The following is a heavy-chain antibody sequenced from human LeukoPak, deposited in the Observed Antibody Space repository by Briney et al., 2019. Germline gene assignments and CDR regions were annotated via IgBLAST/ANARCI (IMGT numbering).Heavy chain of an antibody. CDR2: ISSDGSRV. V-gene: IGHV3-74*01. J-gene: IGHJ4*02. CDR1: GFTFSDYW. D-gene: IGHD3-22*01. CDR3: ARAMIVVSNQFDY. Sequence: GGSLRLSCAASGFTFSDYWMHWVRQAPGKGLVWVSRISSDGSRVTYADSVKGRFTISRDNAKNTLYLQMNSLRAEDTAVYYCARAMIVVSNQFDYWGQGTLVTVSS.